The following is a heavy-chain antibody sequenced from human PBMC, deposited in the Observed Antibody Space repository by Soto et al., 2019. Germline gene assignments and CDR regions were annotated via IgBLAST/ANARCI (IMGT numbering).Heavy chain of an antibody. D-gene: IGHD3-10*01. J-gene: IGHJ4*02. V-gene: IGHV3-74*01. Sequence: GGSLRLSCAASGFTFSGYRMHWVRQAPGKGLVWVSRINSDGSSTDYADSVRGRFTISRDNAKNTLHLQMDSLRAEDTAVYYCARTNYHFDLWGQGTRVTVSS. CDR1: GFTFSGYR. CDR3: ARTNYHFDL. CDR2: INSDGSST.